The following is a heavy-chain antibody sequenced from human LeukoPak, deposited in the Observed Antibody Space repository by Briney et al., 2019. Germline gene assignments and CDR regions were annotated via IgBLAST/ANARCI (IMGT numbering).Heavy chain of an antibody. CDR3: ARAGPFESYDSSGYPIDY. D-gene: IGHD3-22*01. V-gene: IGHV4-34*01. CDR2: INHSGST. CDR1: GFTVSSNY. Sequence: AGGSLRLSCAASGFTVSSNYMSWIRQPPGKGLEWIGEINHSGSTNYNPSLKSRVTISVDTSKNQFSLKLSSVTAADTAVYYCARAGPFESYDSSGYPIDYWGQGTLVTVSS. J-gene: IGHJ4*02.